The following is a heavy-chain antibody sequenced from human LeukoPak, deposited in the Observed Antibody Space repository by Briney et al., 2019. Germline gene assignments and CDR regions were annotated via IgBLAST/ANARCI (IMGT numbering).Heavy chain of an antibody. J-gene: IGHJ5*02. CDR2: IWYDGSNK. CDR3: ARDQGTSTTAPKRKGRFDP. V-gene: IGHV3-33*01. CDR1: GFTFSNHG. Sequence: GRSLRLSRAASGFTFSNHGMHWVRQAPGKGLEWVALIWYDGSNKEYAESVKGRFTISRDNSKNTLYLQMNSLRDEDTAVYYCARDQGTSTTAPKRKGRFDPWGQGTLVTVSS. D-gene: IGHD1-1*01.